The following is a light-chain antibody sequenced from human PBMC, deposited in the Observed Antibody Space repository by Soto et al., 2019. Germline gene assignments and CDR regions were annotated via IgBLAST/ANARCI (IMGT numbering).Light chain of an antibody. CDR1: QSLTGW. CDR3: QQYKSNPIT. CDR2: DAS. V-gene: IGKV1-5*01. J-gene: IGKJ5*01. Sequence: DIQMTQSPSTLSASVGDRVIITCRASQSLTGWLAWYQQKPGKAPKVLIYDASSLESGVPSRFSGSGFGTEFTLTISSLQPDDSATYYCQQYKSNPITFGQGTRLEIK.